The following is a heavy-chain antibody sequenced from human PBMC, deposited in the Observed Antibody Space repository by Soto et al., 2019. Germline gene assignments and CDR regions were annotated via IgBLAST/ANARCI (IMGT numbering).Heavy chain of an antibody. CDR2: ISGSGGST. D-gene: IGHD3-22*01. V-gene: IGHV3-23*01. CDR3: AKLGSFPPPRGYSFDY. CDR1: GFTFSSYA. J-gene: IGHJ4*02. Sequence: EVQLLESGGGLVQPGGSLRLSCAASGFTFSSYAMSWVRQAPGKGLEWVSAISGSGGSTYYADSVKGRFTISRDNSKNTLYLQMNSLRAEDTAVYYCAKLGSFPPPRGYSFDYWGQGTLVTVSS.